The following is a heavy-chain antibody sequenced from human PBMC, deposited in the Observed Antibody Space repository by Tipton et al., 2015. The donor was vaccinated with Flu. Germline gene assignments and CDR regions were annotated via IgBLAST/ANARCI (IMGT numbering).Heavy chain of an antibody. CDR3: ARLPSRDGYSPYVFDI. CDR1: GFIFTDYP. D-gene: IGHD5-24*01. J-gene: IGHJ3*02. V-gene: IGHV3-53*04. Sequence: SLRLSCAASGFIFTDYPMHWVRQAPGQGLEWVSSIFSGGGTYYGDSVTGRFTTSRHTSDNTLNLQMNNLRPEDTAVYYCARLPSRDGYSPYVFDIWGQGTMVTVSS. CDR2: IFSGGGT.